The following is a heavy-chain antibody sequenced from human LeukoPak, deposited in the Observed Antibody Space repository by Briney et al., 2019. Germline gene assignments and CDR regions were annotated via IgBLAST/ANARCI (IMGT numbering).Heavy chain of an antibody. CDR2: IYPDDSDT. D-gene: IGHD6-6*01. Sequence: GESLKISCKASGYSFTTHWICWRRPKPGKVLEWMCIIYPDDSDTSYSPSFQGQVNISADQYSNTTYLQWSSLKASDTAIYYCARPRREVAALGYWGQGTLVTVSS. CDR3: ARPRREVAALGY. J-gene: IGHJ4*02. CDR1: GYSFTTHW. V-gene: IGHV5-51*01.